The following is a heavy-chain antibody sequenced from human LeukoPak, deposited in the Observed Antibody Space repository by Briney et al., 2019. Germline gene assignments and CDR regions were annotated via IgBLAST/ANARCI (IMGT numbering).Heavy chain of an antibody. CDR1: GFTFSSYA. D-gene: IGHD3-10*01. J-gene: IGHJ4*02. CDR2: ISGSGGST. CDR3: AKDLERRKLLWFGELGYYFDY. Sequence: PGGSLRLSCAASGFTFSSYAMSWVRQAPGKGLEWVSAISGSGGSTYYADSVKGRFTIARDNSKNTLYLQMNSLRAEDTAVYYCAKDLERRKLLWFGELGYYFDYWGQGTLVTVSS. V-gene: IGHV3-23*01.